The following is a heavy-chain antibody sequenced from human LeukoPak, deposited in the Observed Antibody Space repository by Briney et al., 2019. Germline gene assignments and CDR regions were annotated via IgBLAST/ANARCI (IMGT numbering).Heavy chain of an antibody. CDR3: AREVGMSGSYFDY. Sequence: SVKVSCKASGYTFTGYYMHWVRQAPGQGLEWMGGIIPIFGTANYAQKFQGRVTITADESTSTAYMELSSLRSEDTAVYYCAREVGMSGSYFDYWGQGTLVTVSS. D-gene: IGHD1-26*01. CDR2: IIPIFGTA. CDR1: GYTFTGYY. V-gene: IGHV1-69*13. J-gene: IGHJ4*02.